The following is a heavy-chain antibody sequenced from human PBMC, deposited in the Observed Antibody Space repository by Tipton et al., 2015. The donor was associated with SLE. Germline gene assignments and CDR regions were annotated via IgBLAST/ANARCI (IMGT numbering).Heavy chain of an antibody. V-gene: IGHV4-34*01. CDR3: ARWGGVLDC. J-gene: IGHJ4*02. D-gene: IGHD3-10*01. CDR2: INHSGST. CDR1: GGSFSGYY. Sequence: TLSLNCAVYGGSFSGYYWSWIRQPPGKGLEWIGKINHSGSTNYNPSLKSRFTISVDTSKNQFSLKLSSVTAADTAVYYCARWGGVLDCWGQGTLVTVSS.